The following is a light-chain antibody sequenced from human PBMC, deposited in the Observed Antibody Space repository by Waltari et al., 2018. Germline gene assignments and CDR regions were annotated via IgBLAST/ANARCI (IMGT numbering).Light chain of an antibody. J-gene: IGKJ1*01. CDR1: QSVGRS. Sequence: EIVLTQSPGTLYLSPGEGATLSCRASQSVGRSLVWYQQRPGRAPRILIYGASSRATGIPDRFTGSGSGTDFSLTISILEPEDFAVYYCQMYVRLPVTFGQGTKVEI. V-gene: IGKV3-20*01. CDR2: GAS. CDR3: QMYVRLPVT.